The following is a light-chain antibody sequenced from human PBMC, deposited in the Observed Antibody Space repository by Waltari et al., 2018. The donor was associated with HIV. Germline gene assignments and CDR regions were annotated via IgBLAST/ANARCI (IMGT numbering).Light chain of an antibody. J-gene: IGLJ2*01. CDR3: QSYDSSLRASV. CDR2: SHI. Sequence: THPPPVSGAPGQRVTTPCPGNRPHFGAGNSFHWYQHLPGTAPKLLVYSHINRPSGVPDRFSGSKSGTSASLVITGLQAEDEADYYCQSYDSSLRASVFGGGTKLTVL. CDR1: RPHFGAGNS. V-gene: IGLV1-40*01.